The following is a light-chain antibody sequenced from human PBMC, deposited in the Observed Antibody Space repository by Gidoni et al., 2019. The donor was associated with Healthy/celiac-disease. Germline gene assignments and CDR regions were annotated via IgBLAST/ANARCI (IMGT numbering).Light chain of an antibody. V-gene: IGKV3-11*01. J-gene: IGKJ4*01. CDR2: DAS. CDR3: QQRSNWPPLT. CDR1: QSVSSY. Sequence: EIVLTQSPATLSLSPGERATLSCRASQSVSSYLAWSQQKPGQAPRLLIYDASNRATGIPARFSGSGSGTDFTLTISSLESEDFAVYYCQQRSNWPPLTFGGGTKVEIK.